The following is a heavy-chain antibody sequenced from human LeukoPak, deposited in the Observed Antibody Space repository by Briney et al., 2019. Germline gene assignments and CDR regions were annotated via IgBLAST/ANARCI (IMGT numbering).Heavy chain of an antibody. V-gene: IGHV3-30*01. D-gene: IGHD1-1*01. Sequence: PGGSLRLSCAASGFTFQDYSMHWIRQAPGKGLEWMTVLSFDGKGKFYADSVKGRFTVTRDTSKNTLFLDMNNVTVEDTAVYYCGAGNPDYWGRGALVTGYS. J-gene: IGHJ4*02. CDR2: LSFDGKGK. CDR1: GFTFQDYS. CDR3: GAGNPDY.